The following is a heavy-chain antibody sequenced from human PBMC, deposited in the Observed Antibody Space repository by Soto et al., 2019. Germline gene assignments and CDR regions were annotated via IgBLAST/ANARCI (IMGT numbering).Heavy chain of an antibody. D-gene: IGHD1-26*01. CDR2: TFHTGAT. J-gene: IGHJ4*02. V-gene: IGHV4-30-4*01. CDR3: ARAGHVGAARSCCHTF. Sequence: QVQLQESGPGLVKPSQTLSLTCTVSGGSISSGFFFWSWLRQTPGKGLEWIGYTFHTGATHFNASLESRLSMSVDTSKNQFSMRVASGTAADTAVYYCARAGHVGAARSCCHTFWGQGVPVTVSS. CDR1: GGSISSGFFF.